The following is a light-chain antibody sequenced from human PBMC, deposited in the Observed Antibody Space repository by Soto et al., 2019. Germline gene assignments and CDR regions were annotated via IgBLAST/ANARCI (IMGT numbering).Light chain of an antibody. V-gene: IGKV1-5*03. CDR1: QSISSW. CDR3: QESYSTPMYT. J-gene: IGKJ2*01. Sequence: DIQMTQSPSTLPASVGDRVTITCRANQSISSWLAWYQQKPGKAPKLLIHRASRLESGVPSRFSGSGSGTDFTLTINSLQPDDFGTYYCQESYSTPMYTFGQGTKLEI. CDR2: RAS.